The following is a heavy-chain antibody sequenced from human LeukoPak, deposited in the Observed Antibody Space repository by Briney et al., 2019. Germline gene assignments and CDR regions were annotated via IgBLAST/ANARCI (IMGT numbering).Heavy chain of an antibody. D-gene: IGHD3-10*01. V-gene: IGHV1-46*01. CDR3: ARDRYYGSGSYYIAEKYFDY. J-gene: IGHJ4*02. CDR1: GYTFTSYY. Sequence: ASVKVSCKASGYTFTSYYMHWVRQAPGQGLEWMGIINPSGGSTSYAQKFQGRDTMTRDTSTSTVYMELSSLRSEDTAVCYCARDRYYGSGSYYIAEKYFDYWGQGTLVTVSS. CDR2: INPSGGST.